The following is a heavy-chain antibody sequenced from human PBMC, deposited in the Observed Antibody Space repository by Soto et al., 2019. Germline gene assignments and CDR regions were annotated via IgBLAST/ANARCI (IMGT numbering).Heavy chain of an antibody. CDR2: ISHSGST. D-gene: IGHD2-2*02. Sequence: SETLSLTCTVSGGSISSAAYYWSWIRQHPGKGLGWIGYISHSGSTYYNPSLKSRVIISVDTSKNQFSLSLTSVTAADTAVYYCAREYTYGSNFFDCWGQGALVTVSS. J-gene: IGHJ4*02. CDR3: AREYTYGSNFFDC. V-gene: IGHV4-31*03. CDR1: GGSISSAAYY.